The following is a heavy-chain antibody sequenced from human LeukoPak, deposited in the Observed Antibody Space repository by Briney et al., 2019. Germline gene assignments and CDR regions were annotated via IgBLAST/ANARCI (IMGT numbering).Heavy chain of an antibody. CDR2: INGGGSK. Sequence: PGGSLRLSCAASGVTFSSNYMSWVRQAPGKGLEWVSAINGGGSKYYTPSLKRRFTISTDNSNNPLFLQMTSLRAEDTAVYYCARGGDNYTSGWEYLLDYWGQGTLVTVSS. J-gene: IGHJ4*02. CDR3: ARGGDNYTSGWEYLLDY. D-gene: IGHD6-19*01. V-gene: IGHV3-66*01. CDR1: GVTFSSNY.